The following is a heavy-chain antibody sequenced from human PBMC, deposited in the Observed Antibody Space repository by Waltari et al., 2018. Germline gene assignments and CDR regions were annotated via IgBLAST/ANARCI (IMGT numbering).Heavy chain of an antibody. V-gene: IGHV1-18*01. D-gene: IGHD6-19*01. J-gene: IGHJ3*02. CDR3: ARDGAQWLALGSRGDAFDI. CDR2: ISAYNGNT. Sequence: QVQLVQSGAEVKKPGASVKVSCKASGYTFTSYGISWVRQAPGQGLEWMGWISAYNGNTNYAQKRQGRVTMTTDTSTSTAYMELRSLRSDDTAVYYCARDGAQWLALGSRGDAFDIWGQGTMVTVSS. CDR1: GYTFTSYG.